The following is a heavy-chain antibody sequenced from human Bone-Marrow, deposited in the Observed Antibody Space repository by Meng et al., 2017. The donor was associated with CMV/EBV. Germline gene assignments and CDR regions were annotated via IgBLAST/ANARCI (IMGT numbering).Heavy chain of an antibody. J-gene: IGHJ6*02. CDR2: IYYSGST. Sequence: SETLSLTCTVSGGSISSYYWSWIRQPPGKGLEWIGYIYYSGSTNYNPSLKSRVTISVDTSKNQFSLKLSSVTAADTAVYYCAKERPYYDFWSGYSYYYGMDVWGQGTTVTVSS. V-gene: IGHV4-59*01. CDR1: GGSISSYY. D-gene: IGHD3-3*01. CDR3: AKERPYYDFWSGYSYYYGMDV.